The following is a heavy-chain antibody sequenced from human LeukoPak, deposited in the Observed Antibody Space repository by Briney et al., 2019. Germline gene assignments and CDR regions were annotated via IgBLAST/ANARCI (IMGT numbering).Heavy chain of an antibody. CDR3: AKDLVRGVPTIADS. CDR1: GFTFSNYG. D-gene: IGHD3-10*01. J-gene: IGHJ4*02. V-gene: IGHV3-30*18. Sequence: GGSLRLSCAASGFTFSNYGMHWVRQAPGKGLEWVAVISYDGRNKYYADSVKGRFTISRDNSENTLYMQMNSLRADDTAVYYCAKDLVRGVPTIADSWGQGTLVTVSS. CDR2: ISYDGRNK.